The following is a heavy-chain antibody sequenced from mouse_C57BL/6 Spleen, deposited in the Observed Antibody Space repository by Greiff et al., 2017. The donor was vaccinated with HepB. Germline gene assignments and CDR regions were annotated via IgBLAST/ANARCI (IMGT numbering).Heavy chain of an antibody. V-gene: IGHV1-53*01. Sequence: QVQLQQPGTELVKPGASVKLSCKASGYTFTSYWMHWVKQRPGQGLEWIGNINPSNGGTNSNEKFKSKATLTVDKSSSTAYMQLSSLTSADSAVYYCAREGDYGDYFDYWGQGTTLTVSS. J-gene: IGHJ2*01. CDR1: GYTFTSYW. D-gene: IGHD1-1*01. CDR2: INPSNGGT. CDR3: AREGDYGDYFDY.